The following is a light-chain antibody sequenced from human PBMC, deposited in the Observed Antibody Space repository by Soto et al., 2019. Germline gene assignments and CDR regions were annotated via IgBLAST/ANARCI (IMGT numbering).Light chain of an antibody. CDR3: CSYKASSVL. CDR1: GSDY. V-gene: IGLV2-14*03. Sequence: QSVLTQPASVSGSPGQSTTISCTGTGSDYVSWYQQHPGKAPRLIIYDVSDRPSGVSNRFSGSKSGNTASLTISGLQAEDEAHYYCCSYKASSVLFGGGTKLTVL. CDR2: DVS. J-gene: IGLJ2*01.